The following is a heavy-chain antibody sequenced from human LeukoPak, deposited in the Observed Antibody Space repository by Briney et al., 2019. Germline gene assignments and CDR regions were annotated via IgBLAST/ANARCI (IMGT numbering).Heavy chain of an antibody. CDR3: ASSKGLEQWPF. J-gene: IGHJ4*02. D-gene: IGHD6-19*01. CDR2: INPNSGGT. V-gene: IGHV1-2*02. CDR1: GSPFTGYY. Sequence: AASVKVSCKAAGSPFTGYYMHWVRQAPGQGLEWMGWINPNSGGTNYAQKFQGRVTMTRDTSISTAYMELSRLRSDDTAVYYCASSKGLEQWPFWGQGTLVTVSS.